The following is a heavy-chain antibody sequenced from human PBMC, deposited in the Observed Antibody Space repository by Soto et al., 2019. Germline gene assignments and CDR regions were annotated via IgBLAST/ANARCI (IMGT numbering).Heavy chain of an antibody. CDR2: INGDGSST. D-gene: IGHD6-13*01. J-gene: IGHJ4*02. Sequence: GGSLRLSCAASGFTFSSYWMHWVRQAPGKGLVWVSRINGDGSSTTYADSVKGRFTISRDNAKNTLYLQMNSLRAEDTAVYYCARDRSGTAGIRLDQWGQGTLVTGSS. V-gene: IGHV3-74*01. CDR1: GFTFSSYW. CDR3: ARDRSGTAGIRLDQ.